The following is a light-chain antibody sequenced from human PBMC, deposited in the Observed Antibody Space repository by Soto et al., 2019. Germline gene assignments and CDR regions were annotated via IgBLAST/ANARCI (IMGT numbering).Light chain of an antibody. Sequence: SYVLTQPPSVSVSPGKTATITCGGNNIGSQSVHWYQQKPGQAPVLVMFYDRVRPSGIPDRFSGSNSGNTATLTISRVEAGDEADYYCQVWDNSGDHLGVFGGGTELTVL. CDR3: QVWDNSGDHLGV. J-gene: IGLJ3*02. CDR2: YDR. CDR1: NIGSQS. V-gene: IGLV3-21*01.